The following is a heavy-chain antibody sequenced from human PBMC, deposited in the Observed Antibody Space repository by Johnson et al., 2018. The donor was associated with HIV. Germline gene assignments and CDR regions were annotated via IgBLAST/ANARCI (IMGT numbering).Heavy chain of an antibody. D-gene: IGHD1-26*01. CDR2: IYSGGST. CDR3: AREGSGIAGGGAFDI. Sequence: VQLVESGGGLVQPGGSLRLSCAASGFTVSSNYMSWVRQAPGKGLEWVSVIYSGGSTYYADSVKGRFTISRDNSKNTLYLQMNSLRAEDTAVYYCAREGSGIAGGGAFDIWGQGIMVTVSS. J-gene: IGHJ3*02. CDR1: GFTVSSNY. V-gene: IGHV3-66*01.